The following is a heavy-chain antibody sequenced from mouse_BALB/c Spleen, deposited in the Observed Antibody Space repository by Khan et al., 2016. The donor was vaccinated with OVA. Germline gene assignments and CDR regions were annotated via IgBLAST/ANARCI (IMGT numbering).Heavy chain of an antibody. CDR2: IDPSDSHT. CDR1: GYTFSSYW. Sequence: QVQLKQSGAELVKPGASVKLSCKASGYTFSSYWMHWVKQRPGQGLEWIGEIDPSDSHTNYNQKFKGKATLNVDKSSSTAYMHLSSLTAEDSAVYYGARSYYYGSSTWFAYWGQGTLVTLSA. J-gene: IGHJ3*01. CDR3: ARSYYYGSSTWFAY. D-gene: IGHD1-1*01. V-gene: IGHV1-69*02.